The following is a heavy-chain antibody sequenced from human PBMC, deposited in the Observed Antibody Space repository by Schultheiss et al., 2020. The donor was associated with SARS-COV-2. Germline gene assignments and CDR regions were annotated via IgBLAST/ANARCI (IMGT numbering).Heavy chain of an antibody. J-gene: IGHJ4*02. CDR3: AKQLINSGWYVGY. CDR1: GFTFDDYA. Sequence: GGSLRLSCAASGFTFDDYAMHWVRQAPGKGLEWVSAISGSGGSTYYADSVKGRFTISRDNSKNTLYLQMNSLRAEDTAVYYCAKQLINSGWYVGYWGQGTLVTVSS. V-gene: IGHV3-23*01. D-gene: IGHD6-19*01. CDR2: ISGSGGST.